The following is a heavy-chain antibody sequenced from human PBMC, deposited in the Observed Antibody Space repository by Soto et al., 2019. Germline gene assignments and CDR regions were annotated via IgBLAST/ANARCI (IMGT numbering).Heavy chain of an antibody. V-gene: IGHV4-39*01. D-gene: IGHD2-21*02. CDR3: ARSGGDGKDAFDI. J-gene: IGHJ3*02. CDR1: GYSVSSSDYY. CDR2: MLYSGLT. Sequence: PSETLSLTCSVSGYSVSSSDYYWAWIRQPPGKGLEWIGSMLYSGLTYYNPSLKSRVTLSVDTSKNQFSVRLNSVTASDTAVYYCARSGGDGKDAFDIWGQGTMVTVSS.